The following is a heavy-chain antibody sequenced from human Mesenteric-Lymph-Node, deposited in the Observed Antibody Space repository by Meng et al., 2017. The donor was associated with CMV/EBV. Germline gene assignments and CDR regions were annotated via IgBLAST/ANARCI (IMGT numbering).Heavy chain of an antibody. CDR1: GYIFTSHD. CDR3: GRGVAGPSDP. V-gene: IGHV1-8*03. D-gene: IGHD6-19*01. J-gene: IGHJ5*02. CDR2: MNPNTGDT. Sequence: ASVKVSCKASGYIFTSHDINWVRQAPGQGLEWMGWMNPNTGDTAYAEKFQGRVTISRDTSISTAYLELNSLRSQDTAIYYCGRGVAGPSDPWGQGTLVTVSS.